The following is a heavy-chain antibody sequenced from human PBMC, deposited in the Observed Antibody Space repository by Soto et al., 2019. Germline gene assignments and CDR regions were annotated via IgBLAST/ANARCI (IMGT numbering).Heavy chain of an antibody. CDR3: ARFPSSGWYVLGHFDY. Sequence: GGSLRLSCAASGFTFSSYTMHWVRQAPGKGLEWVAVISYDGSNKYYADSVKGRFTISRDNSKNTVHLQMNSLRAEDTAVYYCARFPSSGWYVLGHFDYWGQGTXVTGSS. CDR2: ISYDGSNK. CDR1: GFTFSSYT. D-gene: IGHD6-19*01. V-gene: IGHV3-30-3*01. J-gene: IGHJ4*02.